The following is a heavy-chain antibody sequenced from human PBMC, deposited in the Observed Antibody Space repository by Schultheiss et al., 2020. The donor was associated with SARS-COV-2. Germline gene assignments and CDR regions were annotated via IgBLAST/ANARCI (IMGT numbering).Heavy chain of an antibody. CDR1: GGSFSGYY. CDR3: ATTRDGYNLGY. CDR2: INHSGST. Sequence: SQTLSLTCAVYGGSFSGYYWSWIRQPPGKGLEWIGEINHSGSTNYSPSFQGHVTISADKSISTAYLQWSSLKASDTAMYYCATTRDGYNLGYWGQGTLVTVSS. J-gene: IGHJ4*02. V-gene: IGHV4-34*01. D-gene: IGHD5-24*01.